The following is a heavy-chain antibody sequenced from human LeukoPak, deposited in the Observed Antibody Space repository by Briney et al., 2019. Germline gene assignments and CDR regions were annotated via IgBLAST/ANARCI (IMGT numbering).Heavy chain of an antibody. V-gene: IGHV1-24*01. J-gene: IGHJ4*02. CDR2: FDPEDGET. Sequence: ASVKVSCKVSGYTLTELSMHWVRQAPGKGLEWMGGFDPEDGETIYAQKFQGRVTMTEDTSTDTAYMELSSLRSEDTAVYYCATDLYYYGSGSYYDFDYWGQGTLVTVSS. CDR1: GYTLTELS. D-gene: IGHD3-10*01. CDR3: ATDLYYYGSGSYYDFDY.